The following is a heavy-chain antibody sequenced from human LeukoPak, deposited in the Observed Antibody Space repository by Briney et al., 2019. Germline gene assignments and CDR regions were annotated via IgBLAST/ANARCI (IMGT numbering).Heavy chain of an antibody. J-gene: IGHJ4*02. D-gene: IGHD6-13*01. CDR1: GYTFTGYY. Sequence: ASVKVSCKASGYTFTGYYMHWVRQAPGQGLEWMGWINPESGDTNYAQKFQGRVTMTRDTSISTAYMELSRLRSDDTAVYYCARDPLGYSSSPSDYWGQGTLVTVSS. V-gene: IGHV1-2*02. CDR2: INPESGDT. CDR3: ARDPLGYSSSPSDY.